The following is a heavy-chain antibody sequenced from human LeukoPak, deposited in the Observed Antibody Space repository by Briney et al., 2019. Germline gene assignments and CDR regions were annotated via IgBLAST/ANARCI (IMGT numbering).Heavy chain of an antibody. D-gene: IGHD2-15*01. CDR3: ASFDVVVAANLADY. CDR1: GYTLTELS. J-gene: IGHJ4*02. Sequence: ASVKVSCKVSGYTLTELSMHWVRQAPGKGLEWMGGFDPEDGETIYAQKFQGRVTMTEDTSTDTAYMELSSLRSEDTAVYYCASFDVVVAANLADYWGQGTLVTVSS. CDR2: FDPEDGET. V-gene: IGHV1-24*01.